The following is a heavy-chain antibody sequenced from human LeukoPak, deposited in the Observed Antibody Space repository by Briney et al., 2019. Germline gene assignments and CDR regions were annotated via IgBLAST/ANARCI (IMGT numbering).Heavy chain of an antibody. Sequence: SETLSLTCTVYGVSFSGYYWSWIRQPPGKGLEWIGEINHTGITNYNPSLKSRVTISVDTSKNQFSLKVSSVTAADTAVYYCARWPRERNRITVTKYYYYMDVWGKGTTVTVSS. CDR3: ARWPRERNRITVTKYYYYMDV. J-gene: IGHJ6*03. CDR1: GVSFSGYY. CDR2: INHTGIT. D-gene: IGHD4-11*01. V-gene: IGHV4-34*01.